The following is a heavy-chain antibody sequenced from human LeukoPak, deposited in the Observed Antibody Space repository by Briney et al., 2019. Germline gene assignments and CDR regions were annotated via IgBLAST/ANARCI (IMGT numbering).Heavy chain of an antibody. CDR2: IHQTGIA. CDR3: GHYGSIGLPFDY. J-gene: IGHJ4*02. D-gene: IGHD3-22*01. CDR1: GYSIGSGFH. V-gene: IGHV4-38-2*02. Sequence: TSETLSLTCTVSGYSIGSGFHWGWIRQPPGKGLEWIASIHQTGIAYYNASFMSRATISLDTSNHQFFLELIYVTAADTAVYYCGHYGSIGLPFDYWGQGALVTVSS.